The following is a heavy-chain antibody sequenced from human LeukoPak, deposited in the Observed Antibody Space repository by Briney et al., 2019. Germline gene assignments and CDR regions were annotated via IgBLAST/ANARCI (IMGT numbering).Heavy chain of an antibody. J-gene: IGHJ4*02. CDR1: GGSFSGYY. CDR3: ARSAPDGTY. V-gene: IGHV4-59*01. Sequence: SETLSLTCAVYGGSFSGYYWSWIRQPPGKGLEWIGYIYYSGSTNYNPSLKSRVTISVDTSKNQFSLKLSSVTAADTAVYYCARSAPDGTYWGQGTLVTVSS. CDR2: IYYSGST.